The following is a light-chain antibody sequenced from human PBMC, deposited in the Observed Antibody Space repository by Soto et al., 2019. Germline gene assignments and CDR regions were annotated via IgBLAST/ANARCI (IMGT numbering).Light chain of an antibody. CDR2: DVN. CDR3: FSYTYSGARV. V-gene: IGLV2-14*01. Sequence: QSALTQPASVSGSPGQSITISCTGASRDVGGHKYVSWYQQNPGKAPKLVIYDVNNRPSGVSHRLSGSKSGSTASLTISGLQAEDEADYYCFSYTYSGARVFDGGTKVTVL. CDR1: SRDVGGHKY. J-gene: IGLJ3*02.